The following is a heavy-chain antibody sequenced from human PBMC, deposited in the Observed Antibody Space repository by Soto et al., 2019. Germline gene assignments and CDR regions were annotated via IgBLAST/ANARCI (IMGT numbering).Heavy chain of an antibody. CDR3: ARGITMVRGVLLDAFDI. J-gene: IGHJ3*02. V-gene: IGHV1-2*04. Sequence: QVQLVQSGAEVKKPGASVKVSCKASGYTFTDYYMHWVRQAPGQGLEWMGWINPNSGGTNYAQKFQGWVIMTRDTSISTDYMELSRLRSDDTAVYYCARGITMVRGVLLDAFDIWGQGTMVTVSS. CDR2: INPNSGGT. CDR1: GYTFTDYY. D-gene: IGHD3-10*01.